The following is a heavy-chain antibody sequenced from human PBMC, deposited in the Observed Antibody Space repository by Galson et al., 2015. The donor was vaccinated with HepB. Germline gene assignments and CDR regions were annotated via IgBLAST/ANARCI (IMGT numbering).Heavy chain of an antibody. V-gene: IGHV3-64D*06. Sequence: SPRLSCAGSGFRFHYYALHWVRQAPGKGLEFVSGISHNGGATKFADSVRDRFTISRDNSKNTMYLQMNSLRTEDTAVYYCVKEDILTGYSVGSFHFWGRGTMVTVSS. J-gene: IGHJ3*01. D-gene: IGHD3-9*01. CDR1: GFRFHYYA. CDR2: ISHNGGAT. CDR3: VKEDILTGYSVGSFHF.